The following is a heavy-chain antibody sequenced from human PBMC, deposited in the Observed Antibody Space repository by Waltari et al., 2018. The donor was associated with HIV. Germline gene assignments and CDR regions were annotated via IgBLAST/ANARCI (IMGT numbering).Heavy chain of an antibody. Sequence: VESGGGFVQPGGSLRHSCAASVFTFSRHWMRWVRQAPGKGLEWVANIKGDGSERNYVDSVKGRFTISRDNAKNSVYLQMKSLRVEDTAVYFCVREEDFGTIFLNYYYGMDVWGRGTSVTVSS. D-gene: IGHD3-3*02. CDR3: VREEDFGTIFLNYYYGMDV. CDR2: IKGDGSER. CDR1: VFTFSRHW. V-gene: IGHV3-7*01. J-gene: IGHJ6*02.